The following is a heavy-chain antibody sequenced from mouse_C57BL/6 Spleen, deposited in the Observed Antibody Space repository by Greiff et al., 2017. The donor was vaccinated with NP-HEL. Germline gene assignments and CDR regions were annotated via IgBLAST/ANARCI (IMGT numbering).Heavy chain of an antibody. CDR2: IYPGDGDT. D-gene: IGHD3-2*02. V-gene: IGHV1-80*01. CDR3: ASEAAQSHFDY. CDR1: GYAFSSYW. J-gene: IGHJ2*01. Sequence: QVQLKQSGAELVKPGASVKISCKASGYAFSSYWMNWVKQRPGKGLEWIGQIYPGDGDTNYNGKFKGKATLTADKSSSTAYMQLSSLTSEDSAVYFCASEAAQSHFDYWGQGTTLTVSS.